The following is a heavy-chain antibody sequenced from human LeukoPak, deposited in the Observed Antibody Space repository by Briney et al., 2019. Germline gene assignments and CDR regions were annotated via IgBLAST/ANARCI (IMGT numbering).Heavy chain of an antibody. CDR3: GASRQYVGAFDI. CDR1: GFTFSGYE. D-gene: IGHD3-16*01. J-gene: IGHJ3*02. V-gene: IGHV3-48*03. CDR2: ISSSSTTI. Sequence: GGSLRLSCAASGFTFSGYELYWVRQAPGKGLEWISYISSSSTTIKYADSVRGRFTISRDDARESLYLQMSSLRADDTAIYYCGASRQYVGAFDIWGQGTLVTVSS.